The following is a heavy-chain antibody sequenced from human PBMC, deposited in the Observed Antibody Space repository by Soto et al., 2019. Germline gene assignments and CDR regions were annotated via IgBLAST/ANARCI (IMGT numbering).Heavy chain of an antibody. J-gene: IGHJ4*02. Sequence: KASETLSLTCTVSGGSVSSGSYYWSWIRQPPGKGLEWIGYIYYSGSTNYNPSLKSRVTISVDTSKNQFSLKLSSVTAADTAVYYCARVHVETPDYWGQGTLVTVSS. CDR2: IYYSGST. CDR3: ARVHVETPDY. V-gene: IGHV4-61*01. CDR1: GGSVSSGSYY.